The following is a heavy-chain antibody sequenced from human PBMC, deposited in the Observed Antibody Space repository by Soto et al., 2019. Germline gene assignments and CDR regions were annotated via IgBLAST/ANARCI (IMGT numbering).Heavy chain of an antibody. Sequence: EVQLVESGGGLVQPGGSLRLSCAAFGFTFSSNWMHWVRQVPGKGLMWVSRLNSDGSSTSYADSVKGRFTISRDNAKNTLYLQMNTLRAEDTAVYYCGKAVGWAPVDHWGQGTLVTVSS. D-gene: IGHD1-26*01. CDR3: GKAVGWAPVDH. J-gene: IGHJ4*02. V-gene: IGHV3-74*01. CDR2: LNSDGSST. CDR1: GFTFSSNW.